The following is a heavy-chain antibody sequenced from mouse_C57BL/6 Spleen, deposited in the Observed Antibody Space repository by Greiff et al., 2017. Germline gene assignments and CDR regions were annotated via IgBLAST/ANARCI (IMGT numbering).Heavy chain of an antibody. V-gene: IGHV5-16*01. CDR1: GFTFSDYY. J-gene: IGHJ4*01. CDR3: ARERVYDYDADYAMDY. D-gene: IGHD2-4*01. CDR2: INYDGSST. Sequence: EVQLQESEGGLVQPGRSMKLSCTASGFTFSDYYMAWVRQVPEKGLEWVANINYDGSSTYYLDSLKSRFIISRDNAKNILYLQMSSLKSEDTATYYCARERVYDYDADYAMDYWGQGTSVTVSS.